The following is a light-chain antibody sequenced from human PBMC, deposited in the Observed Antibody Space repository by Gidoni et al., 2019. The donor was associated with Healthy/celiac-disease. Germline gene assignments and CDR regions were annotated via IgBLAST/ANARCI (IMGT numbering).Light chain of an antibody. CDR1: QSISSW. CDR2: KAS. Sequence: DIQMTQSPSTLSASVGDRVTITCRASQSISSWLAWYQQKPGKAPKLLIYKASSLESGVPSRFSGSGSGTEFTLTISSLQPDDCATYYCQHQGFGGGTKVEIK. J-gene: IGKJ4*02. CDR3: QHQG. V-gene: IGKV1-5*03.